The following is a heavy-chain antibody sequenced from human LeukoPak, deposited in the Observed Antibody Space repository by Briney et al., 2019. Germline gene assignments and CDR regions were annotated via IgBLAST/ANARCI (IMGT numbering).Heavy chain of an antibody. V-gene: IGHV1-2*02. CDR3: ARDVGIVGALDI. D-gene: IGHD1-26*01. CDR2: INPNSGVT. Sequence: ASVKVSCKASGYTFTAYYIYWVRQAPGQGLEWTGWINPNSGVTNYAQKFQGRVTMTRDTSISTAYMELSRLGSDDTAVYYCARDVGIVGALDIWGQGTRVTVSS. J-gene: IGHJ3*02. CDR1: GYTFTAYY.